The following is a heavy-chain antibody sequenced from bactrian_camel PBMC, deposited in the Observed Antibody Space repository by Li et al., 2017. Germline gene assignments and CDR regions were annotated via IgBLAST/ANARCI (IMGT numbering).Heavy chain of an antibody. CDR3: AAGRHVCYAGSVVRPYWYTS. CDR1: GLTTYPENC. CDR2: IDRRSDDF. Sequence: HVQLVESGGESVQEGASLKLSCAVSGLTTYPENCMAWFRQAEGKEREGVAAIDRRSDDFRVSDSVKDRFAISQDNAKNTVYLQMDRLEPDDTAVYSCAAGRHVCYAGSVVRPYWYTSWGQGTQVTVS. J-gene: IGHJ4*01. D-gene: IGHD3*01. V-gene: IGHV3-3*01.